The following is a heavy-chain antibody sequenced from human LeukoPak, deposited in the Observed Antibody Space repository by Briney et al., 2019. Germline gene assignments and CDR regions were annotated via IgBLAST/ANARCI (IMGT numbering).Heavy chain of an antibody. D-gene: IGHD1/OR15-1a*01. J-gene: IGHJ4*02. CDR1: GGSISSGSYY. V-gene: IGHV4-61*02. CDR3: ARVYHEQYFDY. CDR2: IYTSGST. Sequence: SQTLSLTCTVSGGSISSGSYYWSWIRQPAGKGLEWIGRIYTSGSTNYNPSLKSRVTISVDTSKNQFSLKLSSVTAADTAVYYCARVYHEQYFDYWGQGTLVTVSS.